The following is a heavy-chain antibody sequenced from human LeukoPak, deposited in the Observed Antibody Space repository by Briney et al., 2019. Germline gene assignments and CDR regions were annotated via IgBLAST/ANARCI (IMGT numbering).Heavy chain of an antibody. V-gene: IGHV4-30-4*08. CDR3: ARESGGLGEYFDY. J-gene: IGHJ4*02. CDR1: GGSISSGDYY. Sequence: SQTLSLTCTVSGGSISSGDYYWSWIRQPPGKGLEWIRYIYYSGSTYYNPSFKSRVTISVDTSKNQFSLKLSSVTAADTAVYYCARESGGLGEYFDYWGQGTLVTVS. CDR2: IYYSGST. D-gene: IGHD3-16*01.